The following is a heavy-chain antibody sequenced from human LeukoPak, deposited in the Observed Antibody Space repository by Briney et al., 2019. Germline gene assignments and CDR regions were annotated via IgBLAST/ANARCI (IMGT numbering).Heavy chain of an antibody. V-gene: IGHV3-33*01. D-gene: IGHD2-2*01. J-gene: IGHJ4*02. Sequence: PGRSLRLSCAASGFTFSSYGMHWVRQAPGKGLEWVAVIWYDGSNKYYADSVKGRFTISRDNSKNTLYLQMSSLRAEDTAVYYCAGQGGLVVPAAMDGPFDYWGQGTLVTVTS. CDR2: IWYDGSNK. CDR1: GFTFSSYG. CDR3: AGQGGLVVPAAMDGPFDY.